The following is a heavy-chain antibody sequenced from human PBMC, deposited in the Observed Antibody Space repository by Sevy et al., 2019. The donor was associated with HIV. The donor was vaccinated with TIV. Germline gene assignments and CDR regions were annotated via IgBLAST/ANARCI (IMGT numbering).Heavy chain of an antibody. D-gene: IGHD5-12*01. CDR2: ISSSSTI. CDR3: ATGRVATIRTLDY. CDR1: GFTFSSYS. Sequence: GGSLRLSCAASGFTFSSYSMNWVRQAPGKGLEWVSYISSSSTIYYADSVKGRFTISRDNAKNSLYLQMNSLRDEDTAVYYCATGRVATIRTLDYWGQGTLVTVSS. V-gene: IGHV3-48*02. J-gene: IGHJ4*02.